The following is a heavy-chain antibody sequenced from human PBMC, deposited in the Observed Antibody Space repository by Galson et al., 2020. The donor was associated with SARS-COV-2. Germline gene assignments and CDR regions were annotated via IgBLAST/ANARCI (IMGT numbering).Heavy chain of an antibody. J-gene: IGHJ4*02. V-gene: IGHV3-30*01. D-gene: IGHD1-26*01. Sequence: GGSLRLSCAASGFTFSSYAMHWVRQAPGKGLEWVAVISYDGSNKYYADSVMGRFTISRDNSKNTLYLQMNSLRAEDTAVYYCARVRGGSYYSHFDYWGQGTLVTVSS. CDR3: ARVRGGSYYSHFDY. CDR1: GFTFSSYA. CDR2: ISYDGSNK.